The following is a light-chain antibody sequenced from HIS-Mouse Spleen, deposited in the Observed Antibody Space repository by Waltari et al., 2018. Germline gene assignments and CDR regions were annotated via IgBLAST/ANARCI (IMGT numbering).Light chain of an antibody. CDR1: SGHSSYA. V-gene: IGLV4-69*01. CDR3: QTWGTGIPVV. CDR2: LNSDGSH. Sequence: QLVLTQSPSASASLGASVKLTCTLSSGHSSYAIAWHQQQPEKGPRYLMKLNSDGSHSKRAGIPDRFSGSSSGAERYLTISRLQSEDEADYYCQTWGTGIPVVFGGGTKLTVL. J-gene: IGLJ2*01.